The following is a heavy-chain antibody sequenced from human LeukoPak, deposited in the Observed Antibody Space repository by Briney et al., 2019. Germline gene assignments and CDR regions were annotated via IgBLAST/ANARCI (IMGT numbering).Heavy chain of an antibody. V-gene: IGHV3-11*01. CDR1: GFTFSDYY. CDR2: ISSSGSTL. J-gene: IGHJ4*02. CDR3: ARYRLSTPDYYFDY. Sequence: GGSLRLSCAASGFTFSDYYMSWIRQAPGKGLEWVSYISSSGSTLYYADSVKGRFTISRGNAKNSLYLQMNSLRAEDTAVYYCARYRLSTPDYYFDYWGQGTLVTVSS. D-gene: IGHD2-15*01.